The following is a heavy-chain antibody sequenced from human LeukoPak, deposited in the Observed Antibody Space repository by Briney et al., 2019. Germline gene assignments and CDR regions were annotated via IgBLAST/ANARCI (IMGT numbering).Heavy chain of an antibody. V-gene: IGHV3-64D*06. CDR1: GFTFSTYV. Sequence: QSGGSLRLSCSVSGFTFSTYVMHWVRQAPGKGLEYVSAISSNGDNTYYADSVKGRFTTSRDNSKNTLYLQMSSLRADDTDVYYCVRGTGYWGQGTLVTVSS. CDR2: ISSNGDNT. J-gene: IGHJ4*02. CDR3: VRGTGY.